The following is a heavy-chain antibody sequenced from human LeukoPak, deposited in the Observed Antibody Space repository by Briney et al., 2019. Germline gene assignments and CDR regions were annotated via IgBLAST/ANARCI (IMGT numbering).Heavy chain of an antibody. Sequence: SETLSLTCTVSGGSISSSSYYWGWIRQPPGKGLEWIGNIYYSGSTFYNPSLKSRATISVDTSKNQFSLKLSSVTAADTAVYYCAREMARGIILYWGQGTLVTVSS. V-gene: IGHV4-39*07. D-gene: IGHD3-10*01. J-gene: IGHJ4*02. CDR1: GGSISSSSYY. CDR3: AREMARGIILY. CDR2: IYYSGST.